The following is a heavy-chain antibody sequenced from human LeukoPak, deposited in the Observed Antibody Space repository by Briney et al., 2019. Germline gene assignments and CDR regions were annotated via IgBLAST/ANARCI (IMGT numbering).Heavy chain of an antibody. CDR3: AKGDYSLTFDY. V-gene: IGHV3-23*01. D-gene: IGHD4-17*01. CDR2: IRGSGGST. Sequence: GGSLRLSCAASGFTFSSYFMSWVRQAPGKGLEWVSAIRGSGGSTYYADSVKGRFTISRDNSKNTLYLQTNSLRAEDTAVYYCAKGDYSLTFDYWGQGTLVTVSS. J-gene: IGHJ4*02. CDR1: GFTFSSYF.